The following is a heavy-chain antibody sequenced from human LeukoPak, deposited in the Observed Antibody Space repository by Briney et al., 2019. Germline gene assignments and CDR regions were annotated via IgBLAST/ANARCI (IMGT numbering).Heavy chain of an antibody. CDR1: GFTFDDYA. J-gene: IGHJ4*02. CDR2: ISWNSGSI. V-gene: IGHV3-9*01. CDR3: AKTMVRGVMAPFDY. D-gene: IGHD3-10*01. Sequence: GRSLRLSCAASGFTFDDYAMHWVRQAPGKGLEWVSGISWNSGSIGYADSVKGRFTISRDNAKNSLYLQMNSLRVEDTALYYCAKTMVRGVMAPFDYWGQGTLVTVSS.